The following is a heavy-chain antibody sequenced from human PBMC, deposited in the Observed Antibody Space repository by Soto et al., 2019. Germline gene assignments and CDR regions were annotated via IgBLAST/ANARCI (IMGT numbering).Heavy chain of an antibody. CDR3: SSLAVDEAA. J-gene: IGHJ5*02. V-gene: IGHV1-3*01. CDR1: GYTFTSYA. Sequence: QVQLVQSGAEVKKPGASVKVSCKASGYTFTSYAMHWVRQAPGQRLEWMGWINACNGNTQYSQKFQGRVTITTDTTASTAYMELSSLRSEDTAGYYWSSLAVDEAALGQGTLATVSS. CDR2: INACNGNT.